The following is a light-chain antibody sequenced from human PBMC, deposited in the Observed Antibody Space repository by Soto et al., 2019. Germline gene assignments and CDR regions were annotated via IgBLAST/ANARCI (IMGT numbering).Light chain of an antibody. V-gene: IGKV3-15*01. CDR2: GAS. J-gene: IGKJ1*01. Sequence: ETVMTQSPATLSVSPGERATLSCKASQSVGSNLAWYPQKPGQAPRLLIYGASTRSTGIPARFSGSGSGTEFTLTITSLQSEDFAVYYCQQYNNWPPWTFGQGTKVEIK. CDR1: QSVGSN. CDR3: QQYNNWPPWT.